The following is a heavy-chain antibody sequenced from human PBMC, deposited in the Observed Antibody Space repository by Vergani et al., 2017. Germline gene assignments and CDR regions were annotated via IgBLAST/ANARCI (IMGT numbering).Heavy chain of an antibody. CDR1: GGSFSGYY. Sequence: QVQLQQWGAGLLKPSETLSLTCAVYGGSFSGYYWSWIRQPPGKGLEWIGEINHSGSTNYNPSLKSRVTISVDTSKNQFSLKLSSVTAADTAVYYCARGPPIVAVPAVEYYYYYYMDVWGKGP. CDR2: INHSGST. V-gene: IGHV4-34*01. J-gene: IGHJ6*03. CDR3: ARGPPIVAVPAVEYYYYYYMDV. D-gene: IGHD2-2*01.